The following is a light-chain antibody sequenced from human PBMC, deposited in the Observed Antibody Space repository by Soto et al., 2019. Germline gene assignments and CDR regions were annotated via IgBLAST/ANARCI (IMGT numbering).Light chain of an antibody. J-gene: IGKJ2*01. CDR1: QSVSSW. CDR2: MAS. CDR3: QQYTSFSHT. V-gene: IGKV1-5*03. Sequence: DIQMTQSPSTPSASVGDRVTITCRASQSVSSWLAWYQQKPGKAPKLLMYMASSLERGVPSRFSGSGSGTEFTLTISSLQPDDFATYYCQQYTSFSHTFGQGTKLEIK.